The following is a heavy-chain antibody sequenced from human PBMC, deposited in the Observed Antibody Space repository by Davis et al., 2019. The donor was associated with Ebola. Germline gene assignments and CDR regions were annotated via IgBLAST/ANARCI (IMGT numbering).Heavy chain of an antibody. CDR3: ARGSGWHYFDY. Sequence: AASVTVSCKASGGTFSSYAISWVRQAPGQGLEWMGGIIPIFGTANYAQKFQGRVTITADESTSTAYMELSSLRSEDTAVYYCARGSGWHYFDYWGQGTLVTVSS. CDR1: GGTFSSYA. CDR2: IIPIFGTA. D-gene: IGHD6-19*01. V-gene: IGHV1-69*13. J-gene: IGHJ4*02.